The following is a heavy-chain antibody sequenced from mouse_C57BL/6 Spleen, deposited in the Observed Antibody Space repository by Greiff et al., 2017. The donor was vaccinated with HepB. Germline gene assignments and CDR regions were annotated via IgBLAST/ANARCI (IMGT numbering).Heavy chain of an antibody. Sequence: DVMLVESGGGLVKPGGSLKLSCAASGFTFSSYAMSWVRQTPEKRLEWVATISDGGSYTYYPDNVKGRFTISRDNAKNNLYLQMSHLKSEDTAMYYCARDPYGNYYFDYWGQGTTLKVSS. J-gene: IGHJ2*01. V-gene: IGHV5-4*01. D-gene: IGHD2-1*01. CDR1: GFTFSSYA. CDR3: ARDPYGNYYFDY. CDR2: ISDGGSYT.